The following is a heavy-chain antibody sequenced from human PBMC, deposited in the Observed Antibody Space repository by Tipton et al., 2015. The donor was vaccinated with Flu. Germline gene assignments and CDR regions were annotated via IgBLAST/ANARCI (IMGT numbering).Heavy chain of an antibody. CDR1: VGSISSSSYY. J-gene: IGHJ4*02. V-gene: IGHV4-39*07. Sequence: LRLSCAVYVGSISSSSYYWGWIRQPPGKGLEWIGSIYYSGSTYYNPSLKSRVTISVDTSKNQFSLKLSSVTAADTAVYYCARDWVAGYCSGGSCYSWGQGTLVTVSS. CDR3: ARDWVAGYCSGGSCYS. CDR2: IYYSGST. D-gene: IGHD2-15*01.